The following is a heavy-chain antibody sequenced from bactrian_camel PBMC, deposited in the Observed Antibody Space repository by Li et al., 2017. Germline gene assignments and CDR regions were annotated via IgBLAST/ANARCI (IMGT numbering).Heavy chain of an antibody. CDR3: AFRDGACFLYPGPWHN. Sequence: VQLVESGGGSVQAGGSLRLSCVVSGDSSSDLCMGWWRQALGKEREGVAAVYFDSGTTLYDDSVKGRFTISQDNAKDTVYLQMSSLKPEDTAMYFCAFRDGACFLYPGPWHNWGQGTQVTVS. J-gene: IGHJ4*01. CDR2: VYFDSGTT. CDR1: GDSSSDLC. V-gene: IGHV3S40*01. D-gene: IGHD7*01.